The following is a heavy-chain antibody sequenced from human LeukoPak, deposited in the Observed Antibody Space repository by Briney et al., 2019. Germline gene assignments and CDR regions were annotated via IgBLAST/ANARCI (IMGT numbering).Heavy chain of an antibody. CDR3: ARDISGLDY. CDR2: IIPILGIA. Sequence: ASVKVSCKASGGTFSSYAISWVRQTPAQGLEWMGRIIPILGIANYAQKCQGRVTITADKSTSTAYLELSSLRCDDTAVYYCARDISGLDYWGEGTLVTVSS. CDR1: GGTFSSYA. D-gene: IGHD6-25*01. V-gene: IGHV1-69*04. J-gene: IGHJ4*02.